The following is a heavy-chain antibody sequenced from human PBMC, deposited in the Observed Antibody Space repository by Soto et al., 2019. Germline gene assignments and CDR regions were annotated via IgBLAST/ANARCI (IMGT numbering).Heavy chain of an antibody. CDR1: GDSISSRSYY. Sequence: SETVSLTCTVTGDSISSRSYYCGWIRQPPGKGLEWIGSIYYSGSTYNNPSLRSRVSMSIDTSKDQFSLKLKSVTAADTALYFCARQRTSVVTQAYFDVWGPG. V-gene: IGHV4-39*01. CDR2: IYYSGST. CDR3: ARQRTSVVTQAYFDV. D-gene: IGHD2-21*02. J-gene: IGHJ4*02.